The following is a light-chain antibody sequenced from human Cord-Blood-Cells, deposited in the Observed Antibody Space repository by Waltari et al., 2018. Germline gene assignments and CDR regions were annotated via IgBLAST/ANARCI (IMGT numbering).Light chain of an antibody. J-gene: IGLJ1*01. V-gene: IGLV2-14*01. CDR1: SSDLGGYNL. Sequence: QSALTQPPSVSGSSGESLTIPCTRTSSDLGGYNLVSWYQQHPSKAPKLMIYDVSNRPSGVSNRFSGSKSGNTASLTISGLQAEDEADYYCSSYTSSSTLDVFGTGTKVTVL. CDR2: DVS. CDR3: SSYTSSSTLDV.